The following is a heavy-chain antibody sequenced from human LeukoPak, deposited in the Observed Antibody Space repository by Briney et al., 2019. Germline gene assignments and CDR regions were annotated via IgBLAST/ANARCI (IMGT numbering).Heavy chain of an antibody. CDR2: ISYDGSNK. J-gene: IGHJ4*02. D-gene: IGHD6-19*01. V-gene: IGHV3-30-3*01. CDR3: ARDIIAVAGTSGLVDY. Sequence: PGGSLRLSCAASGSTFSSYAMHWVRQAPGKGLEWVAVISYDGSNKYYADSVKGRFTISRDNSKNTLYLQMNSLRAEDTAVYYCARDIIAVAGTSGLVDYWGQGTLVTVSS. CDR1: GSTFSSYA.